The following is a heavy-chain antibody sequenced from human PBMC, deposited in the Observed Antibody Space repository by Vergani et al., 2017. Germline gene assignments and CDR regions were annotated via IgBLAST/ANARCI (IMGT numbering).Heavy chain of an antibody. D-gene: IGHD2-2*01. J-gene: IGHJ6*02. V-gene: IGHV1-69*12. CDR1: GGTFSSYA. CDR2: IIPLFGTA. Sequence: QVQLVQSGAEVKKPGSSVKVSCKASGGTFSSYAISWVRQAPGQGLEWMGGIIPLFGTANYAQKFQGRVTITADASTSTAYMELRSLRSEDTSVYYCAGTAARSYYYYYYGMDVWGQGTTVTVS. CDR3: AGTAARSYYYYYYGMDV.